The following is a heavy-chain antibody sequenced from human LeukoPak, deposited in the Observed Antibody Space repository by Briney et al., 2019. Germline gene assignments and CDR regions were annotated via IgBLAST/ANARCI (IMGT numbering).Heavy chain of an antibody. D-gene: IGHD3-22*01. CDR1: GFTFNSYS. CDR3: ARDYYDSSGTLGY. J-gene: IGHJ4*02. CDR2: ISSSSSYI. V-gene: IGHV3-21*01. Sequence: GGSLRLSCAASGFTFNSYSMNWVRQAPGKGLEWVSSISSSSSYIYYADSVKGRFTISRDNAKNSLYLQMNSLRAEDTAVYYCARDYYDSSGTLGYWGQGTLVTVSS.